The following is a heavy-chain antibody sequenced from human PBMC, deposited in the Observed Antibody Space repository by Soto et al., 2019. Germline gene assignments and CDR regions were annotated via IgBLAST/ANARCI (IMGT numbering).Heavy chain of an antibody. CDR3: ARDSASYRVTSVY. V-gene: IGHV4-61*01. J-gene: IGHJ4*02. CDR2: IYYSGST. CDR1: GGSVSSGSYY. D-gene: IGHD1-26*01. Sequence: SETLSLTCTVSGGSVSSGSYYLSWIRQPPGRGLEWVGYIYYSGSTNYNPSLKSRVTISVDTSKNQFSLKLSSVTAADTAVYYVARDSASYRVTSVYGGQGTLVTVSS.